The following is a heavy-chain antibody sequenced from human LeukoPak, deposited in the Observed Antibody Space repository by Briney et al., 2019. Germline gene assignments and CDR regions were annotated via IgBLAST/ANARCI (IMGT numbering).Heavy chain of an antibody. J-gene: IGHJ2*01. D-gene: IGHD5-18*01. CDR3: ARDLLDTAMAYGQNWYFDL. Sequence: SETLSLTCTVSGGSVSSGSYYWSWIRQPPGKGLEWIGYIYYSGSTNYNPSLKSRVTISVDTSKNQFSLKLSSVTAADTAVYYCARDLLDTAMAYGQNWYFDLWGRGTLVTVSS. CDR2: IYYSGST. CDR1: GGSVSSGSYY. V-gene: IGHV4-61*01.